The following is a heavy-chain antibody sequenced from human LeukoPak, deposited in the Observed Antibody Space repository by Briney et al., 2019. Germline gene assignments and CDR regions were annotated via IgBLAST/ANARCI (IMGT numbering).Heavy chain of an antibody. D-gene: IGHD5-12*01. J-gene: IGHJ6*02. CDR3: ARRGVRPWRWLRYYYYGMDV. CDR2: ISAYNGNT. CDR1: GYTFTSYG. V-gene: IGHV1-18*01. Sequence: ASVKVSCKASGYTFTSYGISWVRQAPGQGLEWMGWISAYNGNTNYAQKLQGRVTITTDTSTSTAYMELRSLRSDDTAVYYCARRGVRPWRWLRYYYYGMDVWGQGTTVTVSS.